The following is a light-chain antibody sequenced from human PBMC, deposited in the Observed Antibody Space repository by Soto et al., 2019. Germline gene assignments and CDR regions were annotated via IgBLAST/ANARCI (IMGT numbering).Light chain of an antibody. Sequence: EIVLTQSPGTLSLSPGERATLSCRASQSVSSSYLAWYQQKPGQAPRLLIYGASSRATGIPDRFSGSGSGTDFTLTISRLEPEDFAVYYCHQFSLPRTFGQGTKVEIK. V-gene: IGKV3-20*01. J-gene: IGKJ1*01. CDR2: GAS. CDR1: QSVSSSY. CDR3: HQFSLPRT.